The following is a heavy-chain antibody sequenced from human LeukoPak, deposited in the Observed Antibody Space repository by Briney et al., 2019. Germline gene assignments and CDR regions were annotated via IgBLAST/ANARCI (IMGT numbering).Heavy chain of an antibody. V-gene: IGHV4-59*01. D-gene: IGHD1-1*01. CDR2: ICYIGTT. CDR3: AGDQRALNALNI. J-gene: IGHJ3*02. CDR1: GGSMSSYY. Sequence: PSETLSLTCTVSGGSMSSYYWSWIRQPPGKGLEWLGYICYIGTTNYSPSLKSRVTISVDTSKNEFSLRLSSVTAADTAVYFCAGDQRALNALNIWGQGTMVTVSS.